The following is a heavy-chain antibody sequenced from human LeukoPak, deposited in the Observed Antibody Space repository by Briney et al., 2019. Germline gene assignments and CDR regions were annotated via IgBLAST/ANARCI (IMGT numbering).Heavy chain of an antibody. CDR3: ARNYDSSGYTTFGY. Sequence: SETLFLTCTVPGGCISSYHWSWIRQPPGKGLEWIGYMYYSGSTNYNPSLKSRVTISVDTSKNQFSLKLSSVTAADTAIYYCARNYDSSGYTTFGYWGQGTLVTVSS. D-gene: IGHD3-22*01. J-gene: IGHJ4*02. V-gene: IGHV4-59*01. CDR1: GGCISSYH. CDR2: MYYSGST.